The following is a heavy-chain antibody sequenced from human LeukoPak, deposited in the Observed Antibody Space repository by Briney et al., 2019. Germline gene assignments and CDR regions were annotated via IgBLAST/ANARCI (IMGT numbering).Heavy chain of an antibody. D-gene: IGHD3-22*01. CDR2: INSDGSST. V-gene: IGHV3-74*01. Sequence: GGSLRLSCAASGFTFSSYWMHWVRQAPGKGLVWVSRINSDGSSTSYADSVKGRFTISRDNAKNSLYLQMNSLRAEDTAVYYCARANSMDYYDSGAPIDYWGQGTLVTVSS. CDR3: ARANSMDYYDSGAPIDY. CDR1: GFTFSSYW. J-gene: IGHJ4*02.